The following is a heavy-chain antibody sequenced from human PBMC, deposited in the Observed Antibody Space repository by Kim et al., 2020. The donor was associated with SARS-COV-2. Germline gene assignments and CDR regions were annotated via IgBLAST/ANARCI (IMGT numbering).Heavy chain of an antibody. V-gene: IGHV4-39*01. CDR3: ARQYYGMDV. CDR1: SASISSTSYY. J-gene: IGHJ6*02. Sequence: SETLSLTCTVSSASISSTSYYWAWIRQPPGKGLEWIGSLYYSGNTHHNPSLKSRVTISVDTSKNQFSLRLSSVTAADTAVYYCARQYYGMDVWGQGTTVT. CDR2: LYYSGNT.